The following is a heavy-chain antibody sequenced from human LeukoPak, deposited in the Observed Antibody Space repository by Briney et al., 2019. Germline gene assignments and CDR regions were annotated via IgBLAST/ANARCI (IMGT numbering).Heavy chain of an antibody. CDR2: ISYDGSNK. Sequence: WRSLRLSCAASGFTFSSYAMHWVRQAPGKGLEWVAVISYDGSNKYYADSVKGRFTISRDNSKNTLYLQMNSLRAEDTAVYYCARDDYGSGSYDLDYWGQGTLVTVSS. CDR3: ARDDYGSGSYDLDY. V-gene: IGHV3-30*04. D-gene: IGHD3-10*01. J-gene: IGHJ4*02. CDR1: GFTFSSYA.